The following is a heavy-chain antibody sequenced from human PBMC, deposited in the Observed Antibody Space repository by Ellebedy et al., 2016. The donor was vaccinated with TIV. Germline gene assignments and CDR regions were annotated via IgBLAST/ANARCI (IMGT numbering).Heavy chain of an antibody. Sequence: GESLKIPCAVSAFSVSSNYMSWIRQAPGKGLEWVSIIYSGGSTYYADSVKGRFTISRDNSKNTLYLQMNSLRAEDTAVYYCARVDLGLAFDYWGRGTLVTVSS. CDR2: IYSGGST. J-gene: IGHJ4*02. V-gene: IGHV3-53*01. D-gene: IGHD3/OR15-3a*01. CDR1: AFSVSSNY. CDR3: ARVDLGLAFDY.